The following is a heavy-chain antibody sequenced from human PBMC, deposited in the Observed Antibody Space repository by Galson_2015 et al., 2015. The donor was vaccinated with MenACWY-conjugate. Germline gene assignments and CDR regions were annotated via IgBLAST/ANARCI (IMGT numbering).Heavy chain of an antibody. CDR3: ARDQWGKWFDP. CDR1: GGSIESSTFY. CDR2: IYFSGST. D-gene: IGHD1-26*01. V-gene: IGHV4-39*07. Sequence: ETLSLTCTVSGGSIESSTFYRGWIRQPPGQGLEWIGSIYFSGSTYYNSSLKSRVTISVDTSKNQFSLKVNSLTAADTAMYFYARDQWGKWFDPWGQGTQVTVSS. J-gene: IGHJ5*02.